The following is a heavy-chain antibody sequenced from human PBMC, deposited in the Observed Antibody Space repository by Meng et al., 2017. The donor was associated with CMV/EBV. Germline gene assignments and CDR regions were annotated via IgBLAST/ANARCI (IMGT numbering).Heavy chain of an antibody. CDR1: GGSVSSGSYY. Sequence: TFSGGSVSSGSYYWSWIRQPPGKGLEWIGYIYYSGSTNYNPSLKSRVTISVDTSKNQFSLKLSSVTAADTAVYYCARVVLGTGGFDYWGQGTLVTVSS. V-gene: IGHV4-61*01. J-gene: IGHJ4*02. CDR3: ARVVLGTGGFDY. CDR2: IYYSGST. D-gene: IGHD7-27*01.